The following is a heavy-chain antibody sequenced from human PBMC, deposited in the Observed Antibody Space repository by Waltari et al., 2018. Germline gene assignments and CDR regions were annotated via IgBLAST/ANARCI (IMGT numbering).Heavy chain of an antibody. V-gene: IGHV3-21*01. CDR3: ARDGGGYYYDSSGYYGNFDY. D-gene: IGHD3-22*01. J-gene: IGHJ4*02. CDR2: ISSSSSYI. Sequence: EVQLVEAGGGLVKPGGSLRLSCAASGFTFSSYSMNWVRQAPGKGLEWVSSISSSSSYIYYADSVKGRFTISRDNAKNSLYLQMNSLRAEDTAVYYCARDGGGYYYDSSGYYGNFDYWGQGTLVTVSS. CDR1: GFTFSSYS.